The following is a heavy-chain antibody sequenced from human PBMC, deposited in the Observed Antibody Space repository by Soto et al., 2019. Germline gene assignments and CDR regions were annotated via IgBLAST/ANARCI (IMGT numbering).Heavy chain of an antibody. CDR3: VRDREQYDGWFDP. J-gene: IGHJ5*02. CDR1: GFSFSSFA. Sequence: PGGSLRLSCAASGFSFSSFAMSWVRQAPGKGLEWVSVISDRDGSTYFADSVKGRFTISRDDSKSTLYLQMNGLRGDDTAIYYCVRDREQYDGWFDPWGQGTLVTVSS. CDR2: ISDRDGST. D-gene: IGHD4-4*01. V-gene: IGHV3-23*01.